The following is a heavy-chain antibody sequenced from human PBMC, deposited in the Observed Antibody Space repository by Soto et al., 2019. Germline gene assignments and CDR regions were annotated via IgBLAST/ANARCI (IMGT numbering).Heavy chain of an antibody. D-gene: IGHD4-17*01. CDR3: ARHGGDYDYYGMDV. V-gene: IGHV4-39*01. Sequence: SETLSLTCTVSGGSISSSSYYWGWIRQPPGKGLEWIGSIYYSGSTYYNPSLKSRVTISVDTSKNQFSLKLSSVTAADTAVYYCARHGGDYDYYGMDVWGQGTTVTVS. J-gene: IGHJ6*02. CDR1: GGSISSSSYY. CDR2: IYYSGST.